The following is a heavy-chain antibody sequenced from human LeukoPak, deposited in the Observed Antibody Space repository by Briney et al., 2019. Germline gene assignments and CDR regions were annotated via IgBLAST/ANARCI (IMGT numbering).Heavy chain of an antibody. J-gene: IGHJ4*02. Sequence: GGSLRLSCAASGFTFRSSTMNWVRQAPGKGLEWVSSISSSSSYIYYADSMKGRFTISRDNAKNSLYLQMNSLRAEDTAVYYCANSRGYYYDSSGYYYFDSWGQGTLVTVSS. V-gene: IGHV3-21*06. D-gene: IGHD3-22*01. CDR2: ISSSSSYI. CDR1: GFTFRSST. CDR3: ANSRGYYYDSSGYYYFDS.